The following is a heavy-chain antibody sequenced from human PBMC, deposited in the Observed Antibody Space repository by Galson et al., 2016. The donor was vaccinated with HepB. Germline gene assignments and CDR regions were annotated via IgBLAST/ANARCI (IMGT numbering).Heavy chain of an antibody. J-gene: IGHJ3*02. CDR3: ARRGAFDNAFDI. V-gene: IGHV4-4*02. CDR1: GGSINGRYW. Sequence: SETLSLTCAVSGGSINGRYWWSWVRQPPGKGLEWLGEIFHSGGTNNNSPLKSRITISVDKSDNRFSLDLSSVTAADTAVYYCARRGAFDNAFDIWGQGTVVTVSS. D-gene: IGHD3-16*01. CDR2: IFHSGGT.